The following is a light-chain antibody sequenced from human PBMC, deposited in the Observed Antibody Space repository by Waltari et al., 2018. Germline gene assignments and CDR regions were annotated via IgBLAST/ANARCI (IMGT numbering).Light chain of an antibody. Sequence: EIVLTQSPGTLSLSPGDRATLPCRASQSVSRTLAWYQQKPGQAPSLLIYGASISATGIPDRFSGSGSGTDFSLTISRLEPEDFAVYYCQHYVTLPVTFGQGTKVEIK. CDR2: GAS. J-gene: IGKJ1*01. CDR1: QSVSRT. V-gene: IGKV3-20*01. CDR3: QHYVTLPVT.